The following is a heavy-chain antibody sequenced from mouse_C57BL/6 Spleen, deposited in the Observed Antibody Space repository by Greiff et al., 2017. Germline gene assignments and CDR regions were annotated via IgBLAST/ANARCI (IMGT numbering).Heavy chain of an antibody. CDR1: GYTFTDYY. D-gene: IGHD1-1*01. CDR2: INPYNGGT. Sequence: VQLQQSGPVLVKPGASVKMSCKASGYTFTDYYMNWVKQSHGKSLEWIGVINPYNGGTSYNQKFKGKATLTVDKSSSTAYMELNSLTSEDSAVYYCAREGTTVVAPYWGQGTLVTVSA. CDR3: AREGTTVVAPY. J-gene: IGHJ3*01. V-gene: IGHV1-19*01.